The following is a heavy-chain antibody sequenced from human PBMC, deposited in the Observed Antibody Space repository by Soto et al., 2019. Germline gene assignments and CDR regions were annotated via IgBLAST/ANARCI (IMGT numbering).Heavy chain of an antibody. CDR1: GFTFSSYA. Sequence: GGSLRLSCAASGFTFSSYAMHWVRQAPGKGLEWVAVISYDGSNKYYADSVKGRFTISRDNSKNTLYLQMNSLRAEDTAVYYCASETYLYCSSTSCYFFPRASYGMDVWGQGTTVTVSS. CDR2: ISYDGSNK. CDR3: ASETYLYCSSTSCYFFPRASYGMDV. J-gene: IGHJ6*02. D-gene: IGHD2-2*01. V-gene: IGHV3-30-3*01.